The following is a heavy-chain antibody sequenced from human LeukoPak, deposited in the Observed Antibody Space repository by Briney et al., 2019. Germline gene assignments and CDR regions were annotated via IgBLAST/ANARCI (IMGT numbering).Heavy chain of an antibody. CDR3: ASSYSSSHDAFDI. Sequence: GGALRLSCEASGFSFYDYAMSWVRQAPGKGLEWVSTISYTGGSTYFADSVKGRFTISRDNSKTTLYLQMNSLRAEDTAVYYCASSYSSSHDAFDIWGQGTMVTVSS. D-gene: IGHD6-13*01. V-gene: IGHV3-23*01. CDR2: ISYTGGST. CDR1: GFSFYDYA. J-gene: IGHJ3*02.